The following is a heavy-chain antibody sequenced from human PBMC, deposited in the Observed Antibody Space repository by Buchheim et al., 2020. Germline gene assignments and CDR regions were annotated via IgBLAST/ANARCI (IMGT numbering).Heavy chain of an antibody. CDR2: IIPLFGTA. CDR3: ARGSSSDSHEKSMDV. CDR1: GDSFDGYA. D-gene: IGHD6-13*01. V-gene: IGHV1-69*06. Sequence: QVQLVQSGAELKKPGSSVKVSCRTSGDSFDGYAINWVRQAPGQGLERMGGIIPLFGTADYAQIFQGRVAITADTSTNTAYLELSSLRSEDTAVYYCARGSSSDSHEKSMDVWGKGTT. J-gene: IGHJ6*03.